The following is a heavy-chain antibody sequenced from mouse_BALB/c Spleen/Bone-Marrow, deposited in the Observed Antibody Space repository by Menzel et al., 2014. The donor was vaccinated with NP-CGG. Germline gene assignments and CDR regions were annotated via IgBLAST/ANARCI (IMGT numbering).Heavy chain of an antibody. CDR2: IRTKTNGYTT. J-gene: IGHJ2*01. D-gene: IGHD1-3*01. V-gene: IGHV7-3*02. CDR1: GFTFTDYY. Sequence: EVQRVESGGGLVQPGGSVRLSCTTSGFTFTDYYMNWVRQPPGKGLEWLGFIRTKTNGYTTDYSLSVKARFTISRDNSKTTLYLQMNTLRAEYRASYYCARDKGSVFFDYWGQGTTLTVSS. CDR3: ARDKGSVFFDY.